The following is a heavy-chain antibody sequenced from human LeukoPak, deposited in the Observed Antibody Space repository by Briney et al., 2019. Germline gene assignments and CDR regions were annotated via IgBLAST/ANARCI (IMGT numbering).Heavy chain of an antibody. D-gene: IGHD3-22*01. V-gene: IGHV3-23*01. Sequence: GGSLRLSCAASGFTFSSYAMSWVRQAPGKGLEWVSAISGSGGSTYYADSVKGRFTISRDNSKNTLYLQMSSLRAEDTAVYYCAKDRPMIPSVGRNWFDPWGQGTLVTVSS. J-gene: IGHJ5*02. CDR2: ISGSGGST. CDR1: GFTFSSYA. CDR3: AKDRPMIPSVGRNWFDP.